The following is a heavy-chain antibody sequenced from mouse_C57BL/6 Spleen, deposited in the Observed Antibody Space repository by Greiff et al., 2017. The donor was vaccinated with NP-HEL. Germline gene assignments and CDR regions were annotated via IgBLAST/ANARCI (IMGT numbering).Heavy chain of an antibody. CDR3: ARKGTYYSKGSAMDY. J-gene: IGHJ4*01. CDR1: GYTFTSYW. CDR2: IYPSDSET. D-gene: IGHD2-5*01. V-gene: IGHV1-61*01. Sequence: VQLQQLGAELVRPGSSVKLSCKASGYTFTSYWMDWVKQRPGQGLEWIGNIYPSDSETHYNQKFKDKATLTVDKSSSTAYMQLSSLTSEDSAVYYCARKGTYYSKGSAMDYWGQGTSVTVSS.